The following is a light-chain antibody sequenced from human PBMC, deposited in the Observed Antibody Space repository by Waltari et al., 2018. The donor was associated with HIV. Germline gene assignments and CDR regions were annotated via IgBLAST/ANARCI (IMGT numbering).Light chain of an antibody. CDR3: QQYYSRPPT. Sequence: DIVMTQSPDSLAVSLGERATINCNSSQNILYSSNNKNYFAWYQQKPRQPPRRLISWASSRESGVPDRFNGSGSGTDFTLTITSLQAEDVAVYYCQQYYSRPPTFGQGTKVDIK. J-gene: IGKJ2*01. V-gene: IGKV4-1*01. CDR1: QNILYSSNNKNY. CDR2: WAS.